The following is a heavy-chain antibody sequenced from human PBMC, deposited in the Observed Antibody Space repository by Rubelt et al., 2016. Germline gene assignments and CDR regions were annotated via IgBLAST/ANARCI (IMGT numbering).Heavy chain of an antibody. CDR3: ARDLGVVGATYLSTFDY. J-gene: IGHJ4*02. CDR2: INPNSGGT. D-gene: IGHD1-26*01. V-gene: IGHV1-2*06. CDR1: GYTFTGYY. Sequence: CKASGYTFTGYYMHWVRQAPGQGLEWMGRINPNSGGTNYAQKFQGRVTMTRDTSINTAYMELSRLRSDDTAVYYCARDLGVVGATYLSTFDYWGQGTLVTVSS.